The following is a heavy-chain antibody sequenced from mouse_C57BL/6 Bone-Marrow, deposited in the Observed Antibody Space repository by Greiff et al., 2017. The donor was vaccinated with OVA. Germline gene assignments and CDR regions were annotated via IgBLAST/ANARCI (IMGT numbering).Heavy chain of an antibody. J-gene: IGHJ2*01. V-gene: IGHV5-6*01. Sequence: EVQLVESGGDLVKPGGSLKLSCAASGFTFSSYGMSWVRQTPDKRLEWVATISSGGSYTYYPDSVKGRFTISRDNATNTTYLQLSSLKSEDTAINYCAREGYWGQGTTLTVSS. CDR3: AREGY. CDR2: ISSGGSYT. CDR1: GFTFSSYG.